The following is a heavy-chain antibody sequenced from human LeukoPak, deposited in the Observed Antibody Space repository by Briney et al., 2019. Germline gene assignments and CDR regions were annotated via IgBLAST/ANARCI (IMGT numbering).Heavy chain of an antibody. CDR1: GFTFPRSP. V-gene: IGHV1-58*02. D-gene: IGHD2-15*01. J-gene: IGHJ4*02. CDR2: IVIGSGNT. CDR3: AAYCSGGSCYEYHY. Sequence: SVTVSRKSTGFTFPRSPMQWVRQARGQRLEWIGWIVIGSGNTNYPQKFQERVTITRDMSTSTAYMELSSLRSEDTAVYYCAAYCSGGSCYEYHYWGQGTLVTVSS.